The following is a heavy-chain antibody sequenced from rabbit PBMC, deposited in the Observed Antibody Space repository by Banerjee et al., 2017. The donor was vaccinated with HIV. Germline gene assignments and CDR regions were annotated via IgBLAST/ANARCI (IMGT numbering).Heavy chain of an antibody. CDR1: GFSFSSSYH. D-gene: IGHD4-1*01. CDR3: ARDGSGWGANFNL. Sequence: QSLEESGGDLVKPGASLTLTCTASGFSFSSSYHICWVRQAPGKGLEWIVCIVAGSTGSTYYASWAKGRFTISKTSSTTVTLQMTSLTAADTATYFCARDGSGWGANFNLWGQGTLVTVS. V-gene: IGHV1S40*01. CDR2: IVAGSTGST. J-gene: IGHJ4*01.